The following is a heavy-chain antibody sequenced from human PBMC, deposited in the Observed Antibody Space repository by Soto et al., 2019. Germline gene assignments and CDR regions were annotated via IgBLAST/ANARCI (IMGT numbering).Heavy chain of an antibody. Sequence: PGGSLRLSCAASGFTFSNYGMHWVRQAPGKGLEYVSAIHSNGGSTYYADSVKGRFTISRDNSKNTLYLQMSSLRAEDTAIYYCVKDKADVWYSTARVFDYWGQGTLVTVSS. V-gene: IGHV3-64D*06. D-gene: IGHD6-13*01. CDR1: GFTFSNYG. CDR3: VKDKADVWYSTARVFDY. CDR2: IHSNGGST. J-gene: IGHJ4*02.